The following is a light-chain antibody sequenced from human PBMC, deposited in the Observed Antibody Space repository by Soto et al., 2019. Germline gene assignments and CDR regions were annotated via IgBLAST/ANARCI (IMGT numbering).Light chain of an antibody. J-gene: IGKJ5*01. CDR3: QQYGSSPPIT. V-gene: IGKV3-20*01. CDR2: GAS. CDR1: QSVSSSY. Sequence: EIVLTQSPGTLSLSPGERATLSCRASQSVSSSYLAWYQQKPGQAHRLLIYGASSRATGIPDRFSGSGSGTDFTLTISRLEPEDFAVYYCQQYGSSPPITFGQGTRLEMK.